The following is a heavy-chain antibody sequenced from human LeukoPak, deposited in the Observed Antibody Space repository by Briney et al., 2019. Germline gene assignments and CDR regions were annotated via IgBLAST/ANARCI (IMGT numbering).Heavy chain of an antibody. CDR3: ARCRGLLDPFDY. J-gene: IGHJ4*02. V-gene: IGHV3-74*01. CDR1: GFTFTSYW. D-gene: IGHD3-10*01. Sequence: GGSLRLSCTASGFTFTSYWMQWVRQAPGEGLVWVSCINNDGSSTNYADSVKGRFTISRDNSKNTVYLQMDSLRTEDTAIYYCARCRGLLDPFDYWGQGILVTVSS. CDR2: INNDGSST.